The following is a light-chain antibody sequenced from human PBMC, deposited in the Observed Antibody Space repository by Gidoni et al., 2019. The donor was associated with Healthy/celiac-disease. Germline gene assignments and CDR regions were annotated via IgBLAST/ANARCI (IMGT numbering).Light chain of an antibody. Sequence: YVLTQPPSVSVAPGQTARITCGGNNIGSKSVHWYQQKPGQAPVLVVYDDGARPSGIPERFSGSNSGNTATLTISRFDAVDEADYYCQVWDSSSDHVVFGGGTKLTVL. V-gene: IGLV3-21*02. J-gene: IGLJ2*01. CDR3: QVWDSSSDHVV. CDR2: DDG. CDR1: NIGSKS.